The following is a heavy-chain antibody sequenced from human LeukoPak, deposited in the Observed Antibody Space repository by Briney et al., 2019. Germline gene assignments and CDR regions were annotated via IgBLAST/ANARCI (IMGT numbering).Heavy chain of an antibody. J-gene: IGHJ4*02. D-gene: IGHD6-13*01. Sequence: GGSLRLSCAASGFTFSSYAMSWVRQAPGKGLEWVSAISGSGGSTYYADSVKGRFTISRDNAKNSLYLQMNSLRTEDTALYYCSKEPRGSSRPYYFDYWGQGTLVTVSS. CDR3: SKEPRGSSRPYYFDY. CDR2: ISGSGGST. CDR1: GFTFSSYA. V-gene: IGHV3-23*01.